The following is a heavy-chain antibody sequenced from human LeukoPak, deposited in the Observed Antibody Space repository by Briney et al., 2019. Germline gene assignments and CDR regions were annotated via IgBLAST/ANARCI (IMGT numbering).Heavy chain of an antibody. CDR1: GFTFSDYS. CDR2: IYSGGST. J-gene: IGHJ3*02. CDR3: ARDWEGAFDI. V-gene: IGHV3-66*02. Sequence: LTGGSLRLSCEASGFTFSDYSMSWVRQAPGKGLEWVSVIYSGGSTYYADSVKGRFTISRDNSKNTLYLQMNSLRAEDTAVYYCARDWEGAFDIWGQGTMVTVSS. D-gene: IGHD1-26*01.